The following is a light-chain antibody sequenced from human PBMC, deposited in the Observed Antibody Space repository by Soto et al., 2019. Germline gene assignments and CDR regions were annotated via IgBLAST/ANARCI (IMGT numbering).Light chain of an antibody. J-gene: IGKJ1*01. V-gene: IGKV3-20*01. CDR3: QQFGNSPWT. CDR1: QSVPSTY. Sequence: PGERATLSCRAIQSVPSTYFAWYQQKSGQPPRLLISGTSNRATGIPDRFSGSGSGRDFTLTISRLEPEDFAVYFCQQFGNSPWTFGQGTKVDIK. CDR2: GTS.